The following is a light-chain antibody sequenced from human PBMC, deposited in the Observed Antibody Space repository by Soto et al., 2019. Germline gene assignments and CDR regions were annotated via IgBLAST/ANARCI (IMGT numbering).Light chain of an antibody. CDR1: SSDIGSYNY. CDR2: EVS. Sequence: LTQPASVSGSPGQSIAISCTGTSSDIGSYNYVSWYQQHPGKAPKLIIHEVSNRPSGISDHFSGSKSGNTASLTISGLQVDDEADYYCSSHTTYSTRIFGTGTKVTVL. V-gene: IGLV2-14*01. CDR3: SSHTTYSTRI. J-gene: IGLJ1*01.